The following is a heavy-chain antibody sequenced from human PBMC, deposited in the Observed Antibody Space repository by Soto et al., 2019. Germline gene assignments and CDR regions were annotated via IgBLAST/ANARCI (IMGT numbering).Heavy chain of an antibody. CDR1: GFTFSSYG. V-gene: IGHV3-30*03. Sequence: PGESLKISCAASGFTFSSYGMHWVRQAPGKGLEWVVVILYDVCNKFYADSVKGLFTISRDNSKNFLYLQMNTLRAEVTSIYYCARVSSSWYAGFFDLWGQGTLVTVSS. CDR2: ILYDVCNK. CDR3: ARVSSSWYAGFFDL. J-gene: IGHJ4*02. D-gene: IGHD6-13*01.